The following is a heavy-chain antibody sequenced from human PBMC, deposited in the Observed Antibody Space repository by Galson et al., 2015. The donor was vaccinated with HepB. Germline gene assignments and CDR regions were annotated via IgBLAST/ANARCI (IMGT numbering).Heavy chain of an antibody. J-gene: IGHJ1*01. V-gene: IGHV3-53*01. CDR3: ARMYSCGWFKEYFQH. Sequence: SLRLSCAASGFTVSSNYMSWVRQAPGKGLEWVAVIYSGVSTYYSDPVKCRFTITRDNSNNTTYHQKNSLRAEDTAVYYCARMYSCGWFKEYFQHWGQGTLVTVSS. D-gene: IGHD6-19*01. CDR2: IYSGVST. CDR1: GFTVSSNY.